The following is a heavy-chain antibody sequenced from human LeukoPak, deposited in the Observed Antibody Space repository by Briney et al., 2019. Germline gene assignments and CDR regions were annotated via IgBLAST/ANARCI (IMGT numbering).Heavy chain of an antibody. CDR1: GGAFINHA. Sequence: SVKVSCKTSGGAFINHAMNWVRQAPGQGLEWMGGIMPVLGTPSYAQKFQGRVTINADESTTTFYMELSSLRSEDTAMYYCARWTHGSGPGFFVHWGQGTLVTVSP. J-gene: IGHJ1*01. CDR3: ARWTHGSGPGFFVH. V-gene: IGHV1-69*13. CDR2: IMPVLGTP. D-gene: IGHD3-10*01.